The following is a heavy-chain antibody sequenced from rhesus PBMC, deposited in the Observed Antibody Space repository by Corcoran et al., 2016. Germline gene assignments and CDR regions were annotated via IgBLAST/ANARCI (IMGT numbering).Heavy chain of an antibody. D-gene: IGHD6-31*01. Sequence: QVQLQQWGEGLVKPSETLSLTCAVYGGSVSGYWWGWIRQPPGKGLEWIGRSRSGGSTNDNPSLKSRVTISIDTSKNQFSLKLSSVTAADTAVYYCARQFSSGWYDYWGQGVLVTVSS. CDR1: GGSVSGYW. CDR2: SRSGGST. J-gene: IGHJ4*01. CDR3: ARQFSSGWYDY. V-gene: IGHV4-160*01.